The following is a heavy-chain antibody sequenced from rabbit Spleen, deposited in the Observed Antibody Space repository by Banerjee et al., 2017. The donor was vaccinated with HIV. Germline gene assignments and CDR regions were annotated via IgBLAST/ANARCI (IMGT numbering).Heavy chain of an antibody. CDR3: GRQSSSYSFIL. V-gene: IGHV1S45*01. D-gene: IGHD8-1*01. J-gene: IGHJ3*01. CDR1: GFDFSSSYW. Sequence: QEQLVESGGGLVQPEGSLTLTCKASGFDFSSSYWICWVRQAPGKGLEWIACIYTGNDRTYYASWAKGRFTISKTSSTTMTLQMTSLTAADTATYFCGRQSSSYSFILWGQGTLVTVS. CDR2: IYTGNDRT.